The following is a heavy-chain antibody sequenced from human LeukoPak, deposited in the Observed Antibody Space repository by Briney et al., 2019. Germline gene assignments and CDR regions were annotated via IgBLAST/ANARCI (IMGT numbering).Heavy chain of an antibody. CDR3: ARRYYYDSSGSTFDY. CDR2: IYPGDSDT. V-gene: IGHV5-51*01. J-gene: IGHJ4*02. Sequence: GESLKISCKGSGYSFSNYWIGWVRQMPGKGLEWMGIIYPGDSDTRNSLSFQGQVTISADKSISTAYLQWSSLKASDTAMYYCARRYYYDSSGSTFDYWGQGTQVTVSS. CDR1: GYSFSNYW. D-gene: IGHD3-22*01.